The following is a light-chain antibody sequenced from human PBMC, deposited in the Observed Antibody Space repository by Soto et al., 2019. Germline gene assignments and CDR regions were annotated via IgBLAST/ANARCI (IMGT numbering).Light chain of an antibody. CDR2: DAS. J-gene: IGKJ4*01. Sequence: DIQMTQSPSSLSASVGARVTITCQARQDISNYLNWYQQKPGTAPKLLIYDASNLETGVPSRFSGSGSGTDFTFTISSLQPEDIATYYCQQYDNLPLTFGGGTKVEIK. V-gene: IGKV1-33*01. CDR3: QQYDNLPLT. CDR1: QDISNY.